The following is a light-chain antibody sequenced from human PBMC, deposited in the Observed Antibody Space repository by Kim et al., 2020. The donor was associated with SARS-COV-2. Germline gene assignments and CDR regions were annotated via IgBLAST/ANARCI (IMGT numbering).Light chain of an antibody. J-gene: IGLJ3*02. CDR2: QDS. CDR1: KLGDKY. CDR3: QAWDRSTAV. Sequence: VSPGQTASITCSGDKLGDKYACWYQQKPGQSPVLVIYQDSKRPSGIPERFSGSNSGNTATLTISGTQAMDEADYYCQAWDRSTAVFGGGTQLTVL. V-gene: IGLV3-1*01.